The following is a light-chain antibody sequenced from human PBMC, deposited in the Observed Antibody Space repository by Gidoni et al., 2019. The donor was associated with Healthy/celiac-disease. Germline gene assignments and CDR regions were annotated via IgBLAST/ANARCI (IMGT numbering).Light chain of an antibody. J-gene: IGKJ1*01. CDR1: QSISSY. Sequence: DIQMTQSPSSLSASVGDRVTITCRASQSISSYLNWYQQKPGKAPKLLIYAASSLQSGVPSRFSGSGSGTDFTLTISSLQPEDFATYYWQQSYSTPWTFXQXTKVEIK. CDR3: QQSYSTPWT. V-gene: IGKV1-39*01. CDR2: AAS.